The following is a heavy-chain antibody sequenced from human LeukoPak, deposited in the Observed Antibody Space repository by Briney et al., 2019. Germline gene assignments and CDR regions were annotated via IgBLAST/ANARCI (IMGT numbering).Heavy chain of an antibody. CDR3: AREGYYYNSSGYLDY. D-gene: IGHD3-22*01. Sequence: GGSLRLSCAASGFTFSSYWMSWVRQAPGKGLEWVANIKQDGSEKYYVDSVKGRFTISRDNAKNSLYLQMNSLRAEDTAVYYCAREGYYYNSSGYLDYWGQGTLVTVSS. CDR2: IKQDGSEK. J-gene: IGHJ4*02. V-gene: IGHV3-7*01. CDR1: GFTFSSYW.